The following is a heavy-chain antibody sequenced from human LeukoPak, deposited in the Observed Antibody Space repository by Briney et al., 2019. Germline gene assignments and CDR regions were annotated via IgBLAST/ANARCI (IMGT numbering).Heavy chain of an antibody. D-gene: IGHD3-3*01. CDR2: VKQDGSEK. J-gene: IGHJ4*02. Sequence: GGSLRLSCSASGFTFSSYWVTWVRQAPGKGLEWVANVKQDGSEKNYVDSVKGRFTISRDNAKNSLYLQMNSLRVDDTAVYYCARGHRAWSYWGQGTLVIVSS. V-gene: IGHV3-7*01. CDR3: ARGHRAWSY. CDR1: GFTFSSYW.